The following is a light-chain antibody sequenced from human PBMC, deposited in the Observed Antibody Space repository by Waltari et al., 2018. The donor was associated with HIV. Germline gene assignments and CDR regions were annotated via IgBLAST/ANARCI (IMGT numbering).Light chain of an antibody. CDR3: QQYNTFSCT. Sequence: DIQMIQSPSNLSASVGDAVTINCRASHDIKNWLAWYQHKPRQAPKLLIDKASTLESGVSSRFSGGGSGTNFTLTIASLQVDDIATYYCQQYNTFSCTFGPGTTV. CDR2: KAS. J-gene: IGKJ3*01. V-gene: IGKV1-5*03. CDR1: HDIKNW.